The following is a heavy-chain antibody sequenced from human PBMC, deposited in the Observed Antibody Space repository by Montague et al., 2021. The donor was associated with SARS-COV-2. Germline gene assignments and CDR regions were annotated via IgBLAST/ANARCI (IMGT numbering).Heavy chain of an antibody. V-gene: IGHV3-66*02. CDR2: IYIGCST. CDR1: VFTVSSNY. CDR3: ARDRLEWSNYYYYYMDV. J-gene: IGHJ6*03. D-gene: IGHD3-3*01. Sequence: SLRLSCAASVFTVSSNYMSWVRQAPGKGLEWVSVIYIGCSTYYAXSVKGRFTISRDNSKNTLYLQMNSLRAEDTAVYYCARDRLEWSNYYYYYMDVWGKGTPVTVSS.